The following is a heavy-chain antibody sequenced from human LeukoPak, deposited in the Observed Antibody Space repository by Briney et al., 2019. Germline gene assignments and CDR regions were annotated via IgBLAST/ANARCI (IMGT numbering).Heavy chain of an antibody. CDR1: GITFSNSW. J-gene: IGHJ4*02. V-gene: IGHV3-7*01. Sequence: PGGSLRLSCTTSGITFSNSWMSWVRQASGKGLEWVATIRPNGSEGYYADSVRGRFTISRDNSKNSFYLQMSSLRAEDTGVFYCARDVAYSAFDYWGQGTLVTVSS. CDR2: IRPNGSEG. D-gene: IGHD2-21*01. CDR3: ARDVAYSAFDY.